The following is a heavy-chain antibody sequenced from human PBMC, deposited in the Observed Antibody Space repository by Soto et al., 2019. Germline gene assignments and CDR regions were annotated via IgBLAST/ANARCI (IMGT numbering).Heavy chain of an antibody. J-gene: IGHJ6*01. CDR1: GGTMRGYY. V-gene: IGHV4-59*01. CDR3: GRGMYGSTYRAYGDA. CDR2: INYTGST. D-gene: IGHD2-2*01. Sequence: PETLSLTCSGSGGTMRGYYWSGFRQPLGKGLEWIGYINYTGSTNYNPSLKSRVTISVDTSKSQFSLKLSSVAAADTAVYYVGRGMYGSTYRAYGDAWG.